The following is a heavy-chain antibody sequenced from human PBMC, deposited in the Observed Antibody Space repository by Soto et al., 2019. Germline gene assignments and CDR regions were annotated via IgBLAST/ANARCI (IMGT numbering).Heavy chain of an antibody. CDR3: ARGDDSSGYYCYFDY. J-gene: IGHJ4*02. Sequence: SETLSLTCTVPGGSISSSSYYWGWIRQPPGKGLEWIGSIYYSGSTYYNPSLKSRVTISVDTSKNQFSLKLSSVTAADTAVYYCARGDDSSGYYCYFDYWGQAILVT. V-gene: IGHV4-39*01. CDR2: IYYSGST. D-gene: IGHD3-22*01. CDR1: GGSISSSSYY.